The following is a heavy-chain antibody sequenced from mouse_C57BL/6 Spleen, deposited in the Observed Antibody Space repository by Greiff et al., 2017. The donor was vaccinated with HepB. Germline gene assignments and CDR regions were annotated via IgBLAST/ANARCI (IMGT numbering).Heavy chain of an antibody. CDR2: ISSGSGTI. V-gene: IGHV5-17*01. D-gene: IGHD4-1*01. J-gene: IGHJ3*01. CDR1: GFNFSDYG. CDR3: GSWDGFAY. Sequence: EVHLVESGGGLVKPGGSLKLSCAASGFNFSDYGMHWVRQAPEKGLEWVAYISSGSGTIYYADTVKGRFTISRDNAKNTRFLQVTSLGYEGTAMYYCGSWDGFAYWGQGTLVTVSA.